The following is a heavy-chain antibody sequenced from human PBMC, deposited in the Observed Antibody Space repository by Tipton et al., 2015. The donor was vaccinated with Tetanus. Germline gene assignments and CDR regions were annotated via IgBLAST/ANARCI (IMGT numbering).Heavy chain of an antibody. D-gene: IGHD5-24*01. CDR3: ARGGEMATIEDLVFDY. J-gene: IGHJ4*02. Sequence: SGFTFSSYSMNWVRQAPGKGLEWVSSISSSSSYIYYADSVKGRFTISRDNAKNSLYLQMNSLRAEDTAVYYCARGGEMATIEDLVFDYWGQGTLVTVSS. CDR1: GFTFSSYS. CDR2: ISSSSSYI. V-gene: IGHV3-21*01.